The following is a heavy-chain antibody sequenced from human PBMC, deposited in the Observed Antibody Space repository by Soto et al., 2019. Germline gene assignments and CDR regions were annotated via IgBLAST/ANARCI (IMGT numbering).Heavy chain of an antibody. D-gene: IGHD6-13*01. CDR2: IYPGDSDT. V-gene: IGHV5-51*01. CDR3: ARQEWSPYSSSWYVVDY. J-gene: IGHJ4*02. CDR1: GYSFTSYW. Sequence: PGESLKICCKGSGYSFTSYWIGWVRQMPGKGLEWMGIIYPGDSDTRYSPSFQGQVTISADKSISTAYLQWSSLKASDTAMYYCARQEWSPYSSSWYVVDYWGQGTLVTVSS.